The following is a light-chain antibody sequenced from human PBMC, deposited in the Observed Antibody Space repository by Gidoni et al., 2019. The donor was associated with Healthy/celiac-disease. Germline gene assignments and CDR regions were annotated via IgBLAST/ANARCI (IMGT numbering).Light chain of an antibody. J-gene: IGKJ1*01. V-gene: IGKV3-20*01. CDR3: QKYDSSPKT. CDR2: AAS. Sequence: EILLTQSPGTLSLSPAERATLSCRASQSVTRSCLAWYHQNPGQAPRLLIYAASRRATDSPDRFSGSGSGTDCTLIISRLEPEEFAVYYCQKYDSSPKTFGQGTKVEIK. CDR1: QSVTRSC.